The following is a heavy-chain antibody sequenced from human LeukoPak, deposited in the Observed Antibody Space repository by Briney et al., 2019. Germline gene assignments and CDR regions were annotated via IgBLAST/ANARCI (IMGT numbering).Heavy chain of an antibody. CDR3: AIFKGSPYYYDSSGYSFDY. D-gene: IGHD3-22*01. Sequence: SVKVSCKASGGTFSSYAISWVRQAPGEGLEWMGGSIPIFGTANYAQKFQGRVTITKDESTSTAYMELSSLRSEDTAVYYCAIFKGSPYYYDSSGYSFDYWGQGTLVTVSS. CDR2: SIPIFGTA. V-gene: IGHV1-69*05. CDR1: GGTFSSYA. J-gene: IGHJ4*02.